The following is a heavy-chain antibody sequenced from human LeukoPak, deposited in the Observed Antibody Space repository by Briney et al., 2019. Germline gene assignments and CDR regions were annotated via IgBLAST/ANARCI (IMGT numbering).Heavy chain of an antibody. CDR2: IKQDGSEK. D-gene: IGHD3-16*02. Sequence: QAGGSLRLSCSASGFTFSSHWMIWVRQAPGKGLEWVANIKQDGSEKYYVDSVKGRFTISRDNATNSLYLQMTSLRADDTAVYYCARAVDDYVWGSYRPPGHWGQGTLVTVSS. CDR3: ARAVDDYVWGSYRPPGH. J-gene: IGHJ4*02. CDR1: GFTFSSHW. V-gene: IGHV3-7*05.